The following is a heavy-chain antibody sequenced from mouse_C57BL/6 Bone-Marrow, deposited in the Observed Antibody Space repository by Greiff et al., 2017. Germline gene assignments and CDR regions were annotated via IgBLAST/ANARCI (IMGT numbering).Heavy chain of an antibody. V-gene: IGHV3-6*01. Sequence: VQLQQSGPGLVKPSQSLSLTCSVTGYSITSGYYWNWIRQFPGNKLEWMGYISYDGSNNYNPSLKNRISITRDTSKNQFFLKLNSVTTEDTATYYCATLRTGKAYWGQGTLVTVSA. CDR1: GYSITSGYY. CDR2: ISYDGSN. J-gene: IGHJ3*01. D-gene: IGHD4-1*01. CDR3: ATLRTGKAY.